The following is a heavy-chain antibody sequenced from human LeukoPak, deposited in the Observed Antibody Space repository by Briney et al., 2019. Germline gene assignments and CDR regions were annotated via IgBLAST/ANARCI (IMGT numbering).Heavy chain of an antibody. J-gene: IGHJ5*02. Sequence: SETLSLTCTVSGGSISSSSYYWGWIRQPPGKGLEWIGSIYYSGSTYYNPSLKSRVTISVDTSKNQFSLKLSSVTAADTAVYYCARHPHEVVAGKIGVNWFDPWGQGTLVTVSS. V-gene: IGHV4-39*01. CDR3: ARHPHEVVAGKIGVNWFDP. D-gene: IGHD6-19*01. CDR1: GGSISSSSYY. CDR2: IYYSGST.